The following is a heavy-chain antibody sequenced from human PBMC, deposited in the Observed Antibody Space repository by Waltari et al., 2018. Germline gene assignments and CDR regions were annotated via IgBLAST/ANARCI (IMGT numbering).Heavy chain of an antibody. CDR3: ARRAWGSGWSY. Sequence: QLQLQESGPGLVKPSETLSPHCPVSGGSIRSRRNYYWGWIRQPPGKGLEWIGSIYYNGSTYYNPSLKSRVTISVDTSKNQFSLKLSSVTAADTVVYYCARRAWGSGWSYWGQGTLVAVSS. D-gene: IGHD6-19*01. CDR2: IYYNGST. J-gene: IGHJ4*02. V-gene: IGHV4-39*01. CDR1: GGSIRSRRNYY.